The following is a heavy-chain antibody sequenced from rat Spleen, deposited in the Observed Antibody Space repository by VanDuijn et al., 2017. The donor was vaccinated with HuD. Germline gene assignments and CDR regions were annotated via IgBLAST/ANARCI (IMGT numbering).Heavy chain of an antibody. CDR2: ISYDGSIT. D-gene: IGHD1-12*03. CDR1: GFSFSNYN. J-gene: IGHJ1*01. V-gene: IGHV5-7*01. Sequence: EVQLVESGGGLVQPGRSVKLSCAASGFSFSNYNMAWVRQAPKKGLEWVATISYDGSITYYRDSVKGRFTISRDNAKSTLYLQMDSLRSEDTATYYCARHAYYDGYYHWYFDFWGPGTMVTVSS. CDR3: ARHAYYDGYYHWYFDF.